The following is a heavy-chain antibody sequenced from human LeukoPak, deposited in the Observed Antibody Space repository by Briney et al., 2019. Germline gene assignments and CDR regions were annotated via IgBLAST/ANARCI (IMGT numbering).Heavy chain of an antibody. CDR2: ISRSGDIT. V-gene: IGHV3-23*01. D-gene: IGHD6-6*01. CDR3: AREDHRDSSSPVDF. CDR1: GAAFTKYG. Sequence: GGSLRLSCAASGAAFTKYGMKWVRQSAGAGLEYVSGISRSGDITHYADSVKGRFTISRDNVQNTLYLQMNSLRAEDTAMYYCAREDHRDSSSPVDFWGQGTLVTVSS. J-gene: IGHJ4*02.